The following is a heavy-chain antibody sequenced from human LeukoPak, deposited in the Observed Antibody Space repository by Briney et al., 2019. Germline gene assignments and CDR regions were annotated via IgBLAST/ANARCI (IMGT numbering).Heavy chain of an antibody. CDR3: VRVAKERVGGVYYFDY. D-gene: IGHD1-1*01. CDR1: GFAFSDYD. V-gene: IGHV3-13*01. J-gene: IGHJ4*02. Sequence: GGSLRLSCAASGFAFSDYDMHWVRQATGKGLEWVSAIGTAGDTYYTGSVKGRFTISRENAKNSLYLQMNSLRAGDTAVYYCVRVAKERVGGVYYFDYWGQGTPVTVSS. CDR2: IGTAGDT.